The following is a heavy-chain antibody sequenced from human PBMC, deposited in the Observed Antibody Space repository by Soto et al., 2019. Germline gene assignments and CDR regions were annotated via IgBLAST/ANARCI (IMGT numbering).Heavy chain of an antibody. CDR1: GGTFSSYA. CDR3: ARDRRVSFYDSSSWYRPDYYYGMDV. J-gene: IGHJ6*02. CDR2: IIPIFGTA. V-gene: IGHV1-69*13. Sequence: RASVKVSCKASGGTFSSYAISWVRQAPGQGLEWMGGIIPIFGTANYAQKFQGRVTITADESTSTAYMELSSLRSEDTAVYYCARDRRVSFYDSSSWYRPDYYYGMDVWGQGTTVTVSS. D-gene: IGHD6-13*01.